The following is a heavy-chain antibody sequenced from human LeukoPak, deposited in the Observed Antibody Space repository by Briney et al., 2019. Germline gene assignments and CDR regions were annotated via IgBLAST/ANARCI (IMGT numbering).Heavy chain of an antibody. Sequence: PSETLSLTCTVSGGSISSYYWSWIRQPAGKGLEWIGRIYTSGSTNYNPSLKSRVTMSVDTSKNQFSLKLSSVTAADTAVYYCARDLGGILTGCSSGYYYYMDVWGKGTTVTVSS. CDR2: IYTSGST. D-gene: IGHD3-9*01. CDR1: GGSISSYY. V-gene: IGHV4-4*07. CDR3: ARDLGGILTGCSSGYYYYMDV. J-gene: IGHJ6*03.